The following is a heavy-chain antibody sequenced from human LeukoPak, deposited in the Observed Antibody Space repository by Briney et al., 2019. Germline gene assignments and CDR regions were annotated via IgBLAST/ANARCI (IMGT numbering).Heavy chain of an antibody. D-gene: IGHD1-1*01. CDR2: TYYRSEWFH. CDR3: VGGGTSVAGMDV. Sequence: SQTLSLTCVISGDSVSSNSAAWNWIRQSPSRGLEWLRRTYYRSEWFHDYAVSVKSRMIINPDTSKNQFSLQLNSVTPEDTAIYYCVGGGTSVAGMDVWGQGTTVTVSS. V-gene: IGHV6-1*01. J-gene: IGHJ6*02. CDR1: GDSVSSNSAA.